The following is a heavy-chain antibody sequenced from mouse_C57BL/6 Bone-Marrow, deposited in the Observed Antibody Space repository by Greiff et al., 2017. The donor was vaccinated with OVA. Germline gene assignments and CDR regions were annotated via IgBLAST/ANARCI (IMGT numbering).Heavy chain of an antibody. D-gene: IGHD1-3*01. V-gene: IGHV1-63*01. J-gene: IGHJ4*01. CDR2: IYPGGGYT. CDR1: GYTFTNYW. CDR3: ARSSSLSRYAMDY. Sequence: QVQLQQSGAELVRPGTSVKMSCKASGYTFTNYWIGWAKQRPGHGLEWIGDIYPGGGYTNYNEKFKGKATLTADKSSSTAYMQFSSLTSEDSAIYYCARSSSLSRYAMDYWGQGTSVTVSS.